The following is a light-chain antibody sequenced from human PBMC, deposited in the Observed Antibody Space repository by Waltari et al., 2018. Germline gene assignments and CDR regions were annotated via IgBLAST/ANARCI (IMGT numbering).Light chain of an antibody. Sequence: DTQLSQFPSPLAASVGDRVTITCRAWEAINKWLALYQQKPGKAPKVLIYYASTLQSGVPSRFSGSGSGTEFTLTIDSLQPDDFATYYCQQYNRFSPFGQGTNVEVK. J-gene: IGKJ1*01. V-gene: IGKV1-5*01. CDR1: EAINKW. CDR2: YAS. CDR3: QQYNRFSP.